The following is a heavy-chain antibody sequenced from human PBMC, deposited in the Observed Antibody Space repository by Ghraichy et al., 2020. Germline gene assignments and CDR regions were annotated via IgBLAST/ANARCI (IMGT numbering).Heavy chain of an antibody. Sequence: GESLNISCAASGFTFSSYAMHWVRQAPGKGLEWVAVISYDGSNKYYADSVKGRFTISRDNSKNTLYLQMNSLRAEDTAVYYCARDRTSYHDFWSGPQLDIWGQGTMVTVSS. CDR1: GFTFSSYA. CDR2: ISYDGSNK. V-gene: IGHV3-30*04. D-gene: IGHD3-3*01. J-gene: IGHJ3*02. CDR3: ARDRTSYHDFWSGPQLDI.